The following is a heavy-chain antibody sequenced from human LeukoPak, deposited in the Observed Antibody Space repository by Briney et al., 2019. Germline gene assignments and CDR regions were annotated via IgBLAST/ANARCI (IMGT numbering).Heavy chain of an antibody. Sequence: ASVKVFCKASGYIFTSYGITWVRQAPGQGLEWMGRISVYNGNTKYAEKLQGRVSMTTDTSTSTAYMELRSLGSDDTAVYYCAREDLVRGLIGPDYWGQGTLVTVSS. CDR1: GYIFTSYG. V-gene: IGHV1-18*01. D-gene: IGHD3-10*01. CDR3: AREDLVRGLIGPDY. J-gene: IGHJ4*02. CDR2: ISVYNGNT.